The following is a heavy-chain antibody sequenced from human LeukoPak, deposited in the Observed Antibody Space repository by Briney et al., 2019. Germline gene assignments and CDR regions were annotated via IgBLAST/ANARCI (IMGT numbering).Heavy chain of an antibody. D-gene: IGHD3-10*01. J-gene: IGHJ2*01. CDR1: GFTFSDYY. V-gene: IGHV3-11*01. CDR2: ISRGGDTI. CDR3: VREKGGYYGAGSRFDL. Sequence: GGSLRLSCQASGFTFSDYYMSWIRQAPGKGREWVSYISRGGDTIKHADCVKGRFTISRDNAKNSLYLEMNSLRPEDTAVYYCVREKGGYYGAGSRFDLWGRGTLGTVSS.